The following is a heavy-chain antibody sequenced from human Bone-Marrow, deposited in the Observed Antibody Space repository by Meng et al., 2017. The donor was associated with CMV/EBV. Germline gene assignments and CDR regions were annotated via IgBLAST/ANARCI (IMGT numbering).Heavy chain of an antibody. Sequence: GSLRLSCTVSGYSISSGYYWGWIRQPPGKGLEWIGYIYYSGSTNYNPSLKSRVTISVDTSKNQFSLKLSSVTAADTAVYYCAREPKIGLGSGYYFPYYYYYGMDVWGQGTTVTVSS. CDR2: IYYSGST. J-gene: IGHJ6*02. D-gene: IGHD3-22*01. CDR3: AREPKIGLGSGYYFPYYYYYGMDV. CDR1: GYSISSGYY. V-gene: IGHV4-61*01.